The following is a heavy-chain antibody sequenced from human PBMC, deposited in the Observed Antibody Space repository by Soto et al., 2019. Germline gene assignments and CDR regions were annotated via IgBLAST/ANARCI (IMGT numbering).Heavy chain of an antibody. J-gene: IGHJ6*02. V-gene: IGHV1-46*01. D-gene: IGHD2-2*01. CDR1: GYTFTSYY. Sequence: ASVKVSCKASGYTFTSYYMHWVRQAPGQGLEWKGIINPSGGSTSYAQKFQGRVTMTRDESTSTAYMELSSLRSEDTAVYYCAREGFVLVPTTVNSDYYYYAMDVWGQGTTVTVSS. CDR3: AREGFVLVPTTVNSDYYYYAMDV. CDR2: INPSGGST.